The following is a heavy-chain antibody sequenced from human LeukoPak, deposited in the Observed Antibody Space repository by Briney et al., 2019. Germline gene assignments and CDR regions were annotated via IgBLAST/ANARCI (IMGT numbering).Heavy chain of an antibody. CDR2: IIPIFGTA. Sequence: SVKVSCKASGGTFSGYAISWVRQAPGQGLEWMGGIIPIFGTANYAQKFQGRVTITADESTSTAYMELRSLRSDDTAVYYCARDYDSSGAFQHWGQGTLVTVSS. CDR3: ARDYDSSGAFQH. J-gene: IGHJ1*01. D-gene: IGHD3-22*01. V-gene: IGHV1-69*13. CDR1: GGTFSGYA.